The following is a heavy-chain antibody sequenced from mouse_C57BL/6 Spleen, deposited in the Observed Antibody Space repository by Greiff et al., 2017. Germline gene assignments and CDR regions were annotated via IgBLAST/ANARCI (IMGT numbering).Heavy chain of an antibody. V-gene: IGHV8-12*01. J-gene: IGHJ2*01. CDR3: ARGLQGFDYFDY. CDR1: GFSLSTSGMG. CDR2: IYWDDDK. Sequence: QVTLKESGPGILQSSQTLSLTCSFSGFSLSTSGMGVSWIRQPSGKGLEWLAHIYWDDDKRYNPSLKSRLTISKDTSRNQVFLKITSVDTADTATYYCARGLQGFDYFDYWGQGTTLTVSS.